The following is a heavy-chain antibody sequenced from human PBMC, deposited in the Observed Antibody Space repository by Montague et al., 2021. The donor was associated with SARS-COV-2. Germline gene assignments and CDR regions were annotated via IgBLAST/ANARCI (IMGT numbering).Heavy chain of an antibody. D-gene: IGHD3-16*01. V-gene: IGHV4-34*01. CDR1: GESFSGYY. Sequence: SETLSLTCAVYGESFSGYYWTWIRQSPGRGLEWIAEINDGGTTNYNWSLKSRVTISVDTSKNQFSLKLNSVTVADTAVYYCARWDPQIMTLFGFRGKSANDYWGQGALVTVSS. CDR3: ARWDPQIMTLFGFRGKSANDY. CDR2: INDGGTT. J-gene: IGHJ4*02.